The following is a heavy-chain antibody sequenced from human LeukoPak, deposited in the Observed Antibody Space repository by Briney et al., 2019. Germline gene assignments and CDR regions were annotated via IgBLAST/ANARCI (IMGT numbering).Heavy chain of an antibody. CDR3: ARGSTYYYDSSGYSS. CDR2: INHSGST. CDR1: GGSFSGYY. Sequence: PSETLSLTCAVYGGSFSGYYWSWIRQPPGKGLEWIGEINHSGSTNYNPSLKSRVTISVDTSKNQFSLKLSSVTAADTAVYYCARGSTYYYDSSGYSSWGQGTLVTVSS. V-gene: IGHV4-34*01. J-gene: IGHJ5*02. D-gene: IGHD3-22*01.